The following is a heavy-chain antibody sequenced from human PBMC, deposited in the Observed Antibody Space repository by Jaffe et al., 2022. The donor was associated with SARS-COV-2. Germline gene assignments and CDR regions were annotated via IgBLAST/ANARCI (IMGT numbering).Heavy chain of an antibody. J-gene: IGHJ4*02. CDR3: AKKLGSSWYPEFDY. D-gene: IGHD6-13*01. CDR1: GFSFSTYA. V-gene: IGHV3-23*04. Sequence: EVQLVESGGGLVQPGGSLRLSCAASGFSFSTYAMAWVRQTPGKGLEWISGISYDGGTIVYADSVRGRFTLSRDNSQKMLHLQMNSLRAEDTAVYYCAKKLGSSWYPEFDYWGQGILVTVSS. CDR2: ISYDGGTI.